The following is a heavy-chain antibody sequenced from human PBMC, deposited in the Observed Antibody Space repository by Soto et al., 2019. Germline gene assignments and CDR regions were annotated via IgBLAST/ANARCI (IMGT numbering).Heavy chain of an antibody. V-gene: IGHV1-18*01. Sequence: QVQLVQSGAEVKKPGASVKVSCKASGYTFTSYGISGVRQAPGQGLEWMGWISAYNGNTNYAQKLQGRVTMTTDTSTSTAYMELRSLRSDDTAVYYCARADYGDYVTWSEIDYWGQGTLVTVSS. J-gene: IGHJ4*02. CDR1: GYTFTSYG. CDR3: ARADYGDYVTWSEIDY. D-gene: IGHD4-17*01. CDR2: ISAYNGNT.